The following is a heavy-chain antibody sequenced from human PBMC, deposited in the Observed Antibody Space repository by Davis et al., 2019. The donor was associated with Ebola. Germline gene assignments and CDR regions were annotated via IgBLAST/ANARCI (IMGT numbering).Heavy chain of an antibody. V-gene: IGHV3-7*03. D-gene: IGHD3-10*01. Sequence: PGGSLRLSCAASGFTFSDYYMSWIRQAPGKGLEWVANIKQDGSEKYYVDSVKGRFTISRDNAKNSLYLQMNSLRAEDTAVYYCARGVTMVRGVISSYYYMNVWGKGTTVTVSS. CDR2: IKQDGSEK. CDR1: GFTFSDYY. CDR3: ARGVTMVRGVISSYYYMNV. J-gene: IGHJ6*03.